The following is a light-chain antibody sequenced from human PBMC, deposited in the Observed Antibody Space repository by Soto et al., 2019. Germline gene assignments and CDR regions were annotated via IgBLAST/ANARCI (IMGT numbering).Light chain of an antibody. CDR1: TGAVTSGHY. Sequence: QAVGTQEPSLTVSPGGTVTLTCGSSTGAVTSGHYPYWFQQKPGQAPRTLIYDTSNKHSWTPARFSGSLLGGKAALTLSGAQPEDEAEYYCLLSYSGARGVFGGGTKLTVL. V-gene: IGLV7-46*01. CDR2: DTS. J-gene: IGLJ3*02. CDR3: LLSYSGARGV.